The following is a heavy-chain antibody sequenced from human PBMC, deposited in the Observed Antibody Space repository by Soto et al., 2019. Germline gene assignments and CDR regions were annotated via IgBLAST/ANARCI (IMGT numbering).Heavy chain of an antibody. J-gene: IGHJ4*02. Sequence: VQLLESGGGLVQPGGSLRLSCAASGFTFSSYAMSWVRQAPGKGLEWVSAISGSGGSTYYADSVKGRFTISRDNSKNTLYLQMNSLRAEDTAVYYCAKVASYYYDSSGYNYDYWGQGTLVTVSS. D-gene: IGHD3-22*01. CDR3: AKVASYYYDSSGYNYDY. CDR2: ISGSGGST. CDR1: GFTFSSYA. V-gene: IGHV3-23*01.